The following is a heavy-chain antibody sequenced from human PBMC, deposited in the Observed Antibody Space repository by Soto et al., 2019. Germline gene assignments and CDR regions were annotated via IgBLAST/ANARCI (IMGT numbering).Heavy chain of an antibody. CDR3: AHTDSTLYGMDV. V-gene: IGHV2-5*01. CDR2: IYWNDDK. CDR1: GFSLSTSGVG. J-gene: IGHJ6*02. Sequence: SGPTLVNPAQTLTLTCTFSGFSLSTSGVGVGWIRQPPGKALEWLALIYWNDDKCYSPSLKSRLTITKDTSKNQVVLTMTNMDPVDTATYYCAHTDSTLYGMDVWGQGTTVTAP.